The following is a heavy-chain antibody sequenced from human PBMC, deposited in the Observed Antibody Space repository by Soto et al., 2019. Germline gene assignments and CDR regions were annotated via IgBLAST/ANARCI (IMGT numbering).Heavy chain of an antibody. CDR3: ARDPHEYWTSYWFDP. J-gene: IGHJ5*02. CDR1: GYNFNIYG. Sequence: QVQLVQSGAEVKKPGASVKVSCKASGYNFNIYGINWVRQAPGQGLELMGWISAYDGKTTYAEKFQGRVTMTTDASTSTAYMELRRLRSDDTAVYYGARDPHEYWTSYWFDPWGQGTLVTVSS. CDR2: ISAYDGKT. D-gene: IGHD3-3*01. V-gene: IGHV1-18*01.